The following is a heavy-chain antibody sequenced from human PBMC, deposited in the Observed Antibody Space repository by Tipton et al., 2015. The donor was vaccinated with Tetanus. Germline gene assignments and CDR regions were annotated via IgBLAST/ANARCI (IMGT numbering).Heavy chain of an antibody. V-gene: IGHV4-31*03. CDR3: ARDGGNYFYYGMNV. Sequence: LRLSCTVSGGSISSGGYYWNWVRQHPGKGLEWIGYIYSPGTTSYAPSLRGRATISFDSVKNHFSLSLSSVTAADTAMYYCARDGGNYFYYGMNVWGQGAAVTVSS. J-gene: IGHJ6*02. CDR2: IYSPGTT. CDR1: GGSISSGGYY.